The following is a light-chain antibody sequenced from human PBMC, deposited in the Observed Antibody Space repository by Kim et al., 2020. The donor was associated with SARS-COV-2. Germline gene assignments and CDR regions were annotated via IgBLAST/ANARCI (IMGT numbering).Light chain of an antibody. CDR3: NSRDSSGNHWV. CDR1: SLRSYY. J-gene: IGLJ3*02. V-gene: IGLV3-19*01. Sequence: ALGQTVRITCQGDSLRSYYASWYQQKPGQAPVLVIYGKNNRPSGIPDRFSGSSSGNIASLTITGAQAEDEADYYCNSRDSSGNHWVFGGGTQLTVL. CDR2: GKN.